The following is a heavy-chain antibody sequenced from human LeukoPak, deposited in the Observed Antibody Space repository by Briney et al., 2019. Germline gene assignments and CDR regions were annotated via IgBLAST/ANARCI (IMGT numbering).Heavy chain of an antibody. Sequence: ASVKVSCKASGYTFTSYAMHWVRQAPGQRLEWMGWINAGNGNTKYSQKFQGGVTITRDTSASTAYMELSSLRSEDTAVYYCARDLYCSGGSCYYLDYWGQGTLVTVSS. CDR2: INAGNGNT. CDR3: ARDLYCSGGSCYYLDY. V-gene: IGHV1-3*01. CDR1: GYTFTSYA. J-gene: IGHJ4*02. D-gene: IGHD2-15*01.